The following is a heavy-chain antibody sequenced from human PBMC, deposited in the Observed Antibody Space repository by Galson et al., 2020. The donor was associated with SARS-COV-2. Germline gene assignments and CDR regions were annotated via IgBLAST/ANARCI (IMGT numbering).Heavy chain of an antibody. CDR1: GFTFSSYG. J-gene: IGHJ6*02. CDR2: IWYDGSNK. Sequence: GESLKISCAASGFTFSSYGMHWVRQAPGKGLEWVAVIWYDGSNKYYADSVKGRFTISRDNSKNTLYLQINSLRAEDTAVYYCAREADIVATGGMDVWGQGTTVTVSS. D-gene: IGHD5-12*01. V-gene: IGHV3-33*01. CDR3: AREADIVATGGMDV.